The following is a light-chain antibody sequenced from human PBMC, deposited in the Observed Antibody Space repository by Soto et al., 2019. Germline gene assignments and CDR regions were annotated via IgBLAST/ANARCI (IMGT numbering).Light chain of an antibody. CDR2: DAS. Sequence: EMLMTQSPASLSVSPGEKVSLSCWASQSVTNKLAWYQQRPGQPPRLLLYDASTWATGVPATFSGSGSGTDYPLNISSPQSEDFAVYYCQLRSTWLISFGPGTNVDIK. V-gene: IGKV3-15*01. CDR3: QLRSTWLIS. J-gene: IGKJ3*01. CDR1: QSVTNK.